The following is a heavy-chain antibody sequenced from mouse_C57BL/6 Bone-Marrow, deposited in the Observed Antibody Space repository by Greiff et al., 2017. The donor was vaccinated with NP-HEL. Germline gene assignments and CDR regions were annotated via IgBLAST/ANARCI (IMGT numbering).Heavy chain of an antibody. CDR2: ISTYYGDA. V-gene: IGHV1-67*01. Sequence: VKLMESGPELVRPGVSVKISCKGSGYTFTDYAMHWVKQSHAKSLAWIGVISTYYGDASYNQKFKDKATMTVDKSSSTAYMELARLTSEDSSVYYCAPDGYYVGFAYWGQGTLVTVSA. CDR3: APDGYYVGFAY. CDR1: GYTFTDYA. D-gene: IGHD2-3*01. J-gene: IGHJ3*01.